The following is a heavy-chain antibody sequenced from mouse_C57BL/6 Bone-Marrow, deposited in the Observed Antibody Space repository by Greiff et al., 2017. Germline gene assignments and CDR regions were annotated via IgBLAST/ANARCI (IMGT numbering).Heavy chain of an antibody. V-gene: IGHV2-5*01. CDR3: ALSYYSNYWAMDY. CDR2: IWRGGST. D-gene: IGHD2-5*01. Sequence: QVQLQQSGPGLVQPSQSLSITCTVSGFSLTSYGVHWVRQSPGKGLEWLGVIWRGGSTDYNAAFMSRLSITKDNSKGQVFFKMNSLQADDPAIYYGALSYYSNYWAMDYWGQGTSVTVSS. CDR1: GFSLTSYG. J-gene: IGHJ4*01.